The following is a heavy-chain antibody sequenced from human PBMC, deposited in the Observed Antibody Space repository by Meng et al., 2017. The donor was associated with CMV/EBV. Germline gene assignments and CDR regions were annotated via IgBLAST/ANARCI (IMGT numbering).Heavy chain of an antibody. Sequence: QVQLQGSGAGLVKPSETLSPTLTVSGGSISSYSWSWIRQPAGKGLEWIGRIYTSGSTNYNPSLKSRVTMSVDTSKNQFSLKLSSVTAADTAVYYCARDSSGWYPHFDYWGQGTLVTVSS. CDR3: ARDSSGWYPHFDY. CDR1: GGSISSYS. CDR2: IYTSGST. D-gene: IGHD6-19*01. V-gene: IGHV4-4*07. J-gene: IGHJ4*02.